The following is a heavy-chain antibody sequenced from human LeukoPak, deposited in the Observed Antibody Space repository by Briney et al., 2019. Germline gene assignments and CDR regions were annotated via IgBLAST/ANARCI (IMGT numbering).Heavy chain of an antibody. CDR3: AKDFPPPLYYDFWSGFPNSPFHYFDS. CDR1: GFTFSSYE. D-gene: IGHD3-3*01. CDR2: ISSSGSTI. V-gene: IGHV3-48*03. J-gene: IGHJ4*02. Sequence: PGGSLRLSCAASGFTFSSYEMNWVRQAPGKGLEWVSYISSSGSTIYYADSVKGRFTISRDDSKNTLYLQMNSLRAEDTAVYYCAKDFPPPLYYDFWSGFPNSPFHYFDSWGQGTLVTVSS.